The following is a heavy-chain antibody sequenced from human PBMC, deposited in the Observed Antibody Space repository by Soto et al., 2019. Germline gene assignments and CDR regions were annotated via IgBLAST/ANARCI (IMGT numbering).Heavy chain of an antibody. CDR3: ARGDSTDCSNGVCSFFYNHDMDV. Sequence: ASVKVSCKASGYSFTDYHIHWVRQAPGQGLEWLGRINPKSGGTSTAQKFQGWVTMTTDTFISTASMELTRLTSDDTAIYYCARGDSTDCSNGVCSFFYNHDMDVWGQGTTVTVSS. D-gene: IGHD2-8*01. J-gene: IGHJ6*02. V-gene: IGHV1-2*04. CDR1: GYSFTDYH. CDR2: INPKSGGT.